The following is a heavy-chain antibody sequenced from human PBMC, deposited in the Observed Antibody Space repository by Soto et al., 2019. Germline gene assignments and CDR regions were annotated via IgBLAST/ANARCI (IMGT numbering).Heavy chain of an antibody. CDR1: GGSVSYNSYY. CDR3: ARLVVVAPVANV. CDR2: IFYTGTT. Sequence: SETLSLTCSVSGGSVSYNSYYWGWIRQPPGKGLEWVGGIFYTGTTYYSPSLKDRVSTSVDTSKNSFSLNLTSVTAADTAVYFCARLVVVAPVANVWGQGALVTVSS. V-gene: IGHV4-39*01. J-gene: IGHJ4*02. D-gene: IGHD2-21*01.